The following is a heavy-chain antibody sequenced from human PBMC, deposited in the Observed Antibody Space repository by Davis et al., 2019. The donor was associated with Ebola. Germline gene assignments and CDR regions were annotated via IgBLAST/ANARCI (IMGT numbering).Heavy chain of an antibody. V-gene: IGHV3-23*01. Sequence: GGSLRLSCAASGFTFSSFAMSWVRQAPGKGLEWVSTISGTSTYTYYADSVKGRFTISRDNSKNTLYLQVNSLRAEDTALYYCARLVCTSSSCYTGNYYYYYGVDVWGQGTTVTVSS. CDR2: ISGTSTYT. CDR1: GFTFSSFA. CDR3: ARLVCTSSSCYTGNYYYYYGVDV. D-gene: IGHD2-2*02. J-gene: IGHJ6*02.